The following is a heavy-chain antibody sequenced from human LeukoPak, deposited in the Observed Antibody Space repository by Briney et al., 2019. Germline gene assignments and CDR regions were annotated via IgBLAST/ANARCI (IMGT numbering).Heavy chain of an antibody. CDR3: ARLGYCSSTSCRRDYNWFDP. Sequence: GESLKISCKGSGYSFTSYWIGWVRQMPGKGLEWMGIIYPGDSDTRYSPSFQGQVTISADKSISTAYLQWSSLKASDTAMCYCARLGYCSSTSCRRDYNWFDPWGQGTLVTVSS. J-gene: IGHJ5*02. CDR1: GYSFTSYW. V-gene: IGHV5-51*01. D-gene: IGHD2-2*01. CDR2: IYPGDSDT.